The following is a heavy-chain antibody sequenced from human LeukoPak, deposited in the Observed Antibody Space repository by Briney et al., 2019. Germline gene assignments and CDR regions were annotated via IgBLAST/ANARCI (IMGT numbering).Heavy chain of an antibody. J-gene: IGHJ4*02. Sequence: GGSLRLSCAASGFTFSSYSMNWVRQAPGKGLEWVSSISSSSYIYYADSVKGRFTISRDNAKNSLYLQMNSLRAEDTAVYYCARDPSNWNDSPGYWGQGTLVTVSS. CDR3: ARDPSNWNDSPGY. D-gene: IGHD1-20*01. CDR2: ISSSSYI. V-gene: IGHV3-21*01. CDR1: GFTFSSYS.